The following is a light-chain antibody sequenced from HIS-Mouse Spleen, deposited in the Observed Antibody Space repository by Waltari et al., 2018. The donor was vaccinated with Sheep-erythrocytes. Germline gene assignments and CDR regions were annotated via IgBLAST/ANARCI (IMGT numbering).Light chain of an antibody. J-gene: IGLJ2*01. CDR3: QAWDSSTVV. Sequence: LTQPRSVSVSPGQTASITCSGDKLGDKYACWYQQKPGHSPVLVIYQDSKRPSGIPERFSGSNSGNTATLTISGTQAMDEADYYCQAWDSSTVVFGGGTKLTVL. CDR1: KLGDKY. CDR2: QDS. V-gene: IGLV3-1*01.